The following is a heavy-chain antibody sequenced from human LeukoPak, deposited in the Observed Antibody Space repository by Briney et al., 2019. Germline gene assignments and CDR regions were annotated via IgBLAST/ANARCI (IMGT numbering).Heavy chain of an antibody. Sequence: SETLSLTCTVSGGSKSRYYWRWLRQPPGKGLEWIGYIYYSGSTNYNPSLKSRVTISVDTSKNQFSLKLSSVTAADTAVYYCARDGGDSVMVRGGGAFDIWGRGTMVTVSS. J-gene: IGHJ3*02. V-gene: IGHV4-59*01. CDR3: ARDGGDSVMVRGGGAFDI. D-gene: IGHD3-10*01. CDR2: IYYSGST. CDR1: GGSKSRYY.